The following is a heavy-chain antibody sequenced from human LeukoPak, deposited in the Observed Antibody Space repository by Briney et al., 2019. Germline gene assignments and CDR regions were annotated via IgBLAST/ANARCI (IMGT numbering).Heavy chain of an antibody. CDR3: AKALRLIAVAPAWDFDY. V-gene: IGHV3-23*01. Sequence: GGSLRLSCAASGFTFSSYAMSWVRQAPGKGLEWVSAISGSGGSTYYADSVRGRFTISRDNSKNTLYLQMNSLRAEDTAVYYCAKALRLIAVAPAWDFDYWGQGTLVTVSS. D-gene: IGHD6-19*01. CDR2: ISGSGGST. CDR1: GFTFSSYA. J-gene: IGHJ4*02.